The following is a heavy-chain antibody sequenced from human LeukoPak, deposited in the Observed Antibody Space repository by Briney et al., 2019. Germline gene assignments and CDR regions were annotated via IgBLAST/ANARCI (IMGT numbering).Heavy chain of an antibody. J-gene: IGHJ5*02. Sequence: SETLSLTCAVSGYSISSGYLWGWIRQPPGKGPEWIGRIYHSGATYYNPSLRSTVTITVETSKNQFSLQVNSVTAADTAVYYCARDLGLTISANWFDPWGQGTLVTVSS. CDR1: GYSISSGYL. V-gene: IGHV4-38-2*02. CDR2: IYHSGAT. CDR3: ARDLGLTISANWFDP. D-gene: IGHD3-9*01.